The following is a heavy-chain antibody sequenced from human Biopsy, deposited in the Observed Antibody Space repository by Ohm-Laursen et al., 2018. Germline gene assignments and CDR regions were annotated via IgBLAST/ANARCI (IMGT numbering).Heavy chain of an antibody. CDR3: ARMPHFDY. CDR2: ISYTGGI. Sequence: SDTLSLTCAVTYGSISGHFWSWIRKSPGKGLEWLAYISYTGGITSNPSLNGRATMSLDTSKNQFSLRLIYVTAADTAVYYRARMPHFDYWGQGILVTVSS. V-gene: IGHV4-59*07. D-gene: IGHD2-2*01. J-gene: IGHJ4*02. CDR1: YGSISGHF.